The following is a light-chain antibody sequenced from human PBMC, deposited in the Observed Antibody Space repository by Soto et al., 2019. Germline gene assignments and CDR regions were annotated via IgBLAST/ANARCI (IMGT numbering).Light chain of an antibody. Sequence: DIQMTQSPSSLSASVGDRVTITCRASQSISNYLTWFQQKPGKAPKLLIYGASTLHSGVPSRFSGSGSGTDFTLTINILQPEDFATYFCQQSYSIPLTFGGGTKVEI. CDR2: GAS. CDR3: QQSYSIPLT. V-gene: IGKV1-39*01. CDR1: QSISNY. J-gene: IGKJ4*01.